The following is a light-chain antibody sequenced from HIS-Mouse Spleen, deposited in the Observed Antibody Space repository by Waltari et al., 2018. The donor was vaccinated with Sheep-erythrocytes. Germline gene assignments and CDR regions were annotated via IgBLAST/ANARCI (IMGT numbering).Light chain of an antibody. Sequence: QSALTQPASVSGSPGQSIPIPCPGTSSDVGGYNYVPWYQQHPGKAPKLMIYEVSNRPSGVSNRFSGSKSGNTASLTISGLQAEDEADYYCSSYTSSSTQVFGGGTKLTVL. CDR2: EVS. V-gene: IGLV2-14*01. CDR3: SSYTSSSTQV. CDR1: SSDVGGYNY. J-gene: IGLJ2*01.